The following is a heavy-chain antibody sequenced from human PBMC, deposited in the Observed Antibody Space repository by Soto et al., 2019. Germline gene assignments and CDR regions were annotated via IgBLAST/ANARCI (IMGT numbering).Heavy chain of an antibody. V-gene: IGHV1-69*06. J-gene: IGHJ6*02. CDR2: VIHIFGTA. CDR3: ARRPTIFGVVYQHESTALED. Sequence: QVQLVQSGAEMKEPGSSVKVSCKASGGTFNSYIFSWVRQAPGQGLEWRGGVIHIFGTADYAQKFQGRVTITADKSTSTAYMEASSLTADDTAVYYCARRPTIFGVVYQHESTALEDWGQGTTVIVSS. CDR1: GGTFNSYI. D-gene: IGHD3-3*01.